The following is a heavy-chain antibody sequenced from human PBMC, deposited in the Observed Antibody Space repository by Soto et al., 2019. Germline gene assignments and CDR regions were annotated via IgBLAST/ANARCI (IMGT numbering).Heavy chain of an antibody. CDR1: GLFFSGYA. CDR3: ANDRPQSASGYFFDY. J-gene: IGHJ4*02. D-gene: IGHD2-2*03. V-gene: IGHV3-30*18. Sequence: PGGSLRLSCVASGLFFSGYAMHWVRQAPGKGLECAAVISYDGSKKYYTDSVKGRFTISRDNSKNTVFLQMNSLRPEDTAVYYCANDRPQSASGYFFDYWGQGTPVTVSS. CDR2: ISYDGSKK.